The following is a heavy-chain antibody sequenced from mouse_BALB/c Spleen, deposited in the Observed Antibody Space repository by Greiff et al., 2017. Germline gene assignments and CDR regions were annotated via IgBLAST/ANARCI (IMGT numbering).Heavy chain of an antibody. J-gene: IGHJ2*01. V-gene: IGHV5-6*01. CDR1: GFTFSSYG. CDR3: ARRLPPDY. D-gene: IGHD1-2*01. CDR2: ISSGGSYT. Sequence: EVQLVESGGDLVKPGGSLKLSCAASGFTFSSYGMSWVRQTPDKRLEWVATISSGGSYTYYPDSVKGRFTISRDNAKNTLYLQMSSLKSEDTAMYYCARRLPPDYWGQGTTLTVSS.